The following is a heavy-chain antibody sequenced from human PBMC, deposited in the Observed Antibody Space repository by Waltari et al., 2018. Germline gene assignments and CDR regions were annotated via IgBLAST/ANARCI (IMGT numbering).Heavy chain of an antibody. Sequence: QVQLQESGPGLVKPSETLSLTCTVSGGSISSHYWSWIRQPPGKGLEWLGYIYYSGSTNYNPSLKSRVTISVDTSKNQFSLKLSSVTAADTAVYYCARDGLGSRGYFDYWGQGTLVTVSS. V-gene: IGHV4-59*11. CDR2: IYYSGST. D-gene: IGHD3-16*01. CDR1: GGSISSHY. J-gene: IGHJ4*02. CDR3: ARDGLGSRGYFDY.